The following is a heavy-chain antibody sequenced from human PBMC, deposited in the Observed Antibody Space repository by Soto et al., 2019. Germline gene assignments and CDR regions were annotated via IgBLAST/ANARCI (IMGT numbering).Heavy chain of an antibody. CDR3: AKKRRDPGFVSFDI. V-gene: IGHV1-18*01. CDR2: ISAYNGNT. Sequence: ASVKVSCKASGYTFTNYGISWVRQAPGQGLEWMGWISAYNGNTNYAQKLQGRVTMTTDTSTSTAYMELRSLRSDDTAVYYCAKKRRDPGFVSFDIGGKGKMFTVSS. D-gene: IGHD6-25*01. CDR1: GYTFTNYG. J-gene: IGHJ3*02.